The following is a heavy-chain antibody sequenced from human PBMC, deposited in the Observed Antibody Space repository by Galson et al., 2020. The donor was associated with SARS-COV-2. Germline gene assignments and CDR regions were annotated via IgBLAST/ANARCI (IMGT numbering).Heavy chain of an antibody. Sequence: GGSLRLSCAASGFTFSTYAMNWVRQAPGKGLEWVSAITGSGEIRFYADSVKGRFTISRDNSKDTLYLQVNSLRVEDTAVYFCVKGIFRGVGDCWGQGTLVTVSS. V-gene: IGHV3-23*01. CDR1: GFTFSTYA. J-gene: IGHJ4*02. CDR2: ITGSGEIR. CDR3: VKGIFRGVGDC. D-gene: IGHD3-16*01.